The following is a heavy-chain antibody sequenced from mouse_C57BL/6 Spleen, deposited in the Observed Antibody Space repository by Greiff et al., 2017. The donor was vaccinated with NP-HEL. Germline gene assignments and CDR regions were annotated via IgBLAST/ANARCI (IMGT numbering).Heavy chain of an antibody. CDR3: ANWDVRGYFDY. D-gene: IGHD4-1*01. J-gene: IGHJ2*01. Sequence: EVQLQQSGPELVKPGASVKISCKASGYTFTDYYMNWVKQSHGKSLEWIGDINPNNGGTSYNQKFKGKATLTVDKSSSTAYMELRSLTSEDSAVYYCANWDVRGYFDYWGQGTTLTVSS. CDR1: GYTFTDYY. CDR2: INPNNGGT. V-gene: IGHV1-26*01.